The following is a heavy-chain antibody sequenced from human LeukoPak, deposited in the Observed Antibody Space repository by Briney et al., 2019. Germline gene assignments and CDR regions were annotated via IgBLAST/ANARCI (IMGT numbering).Heavy chain of an antibody. Sequence: GGSLRLSCAASEFTFSSYEMNWVRQAPGKGLEWVSYISSSGSTIFYADSVKGRFTISRDNAKNSLFLQMNSLRVEDTAVYYCARGPHPYTSVWYHFDYWGQGTLVTVSS. CDR2: ISSSGSTI. J-gene: IGHJ4*02. CDR3: ARGPHPYTSVWYHFDY. CDR1: EFTFSSYE. V-gene: IGHV3-48*03. D-gene: IGHD6-19*01.